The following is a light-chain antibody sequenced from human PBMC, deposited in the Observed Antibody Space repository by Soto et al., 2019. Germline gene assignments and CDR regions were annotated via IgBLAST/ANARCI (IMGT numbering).Light chain of an antibody. CDR3: QQRSNWPPFT. Sequence: EIVLTQSPATLSLSPWERATLSCRASQSVSSYLAWYQQKPGQAPRLLIYDASNRATGIPARFSGSGSRTDFTLTISSLEPEDFAVYYCQQRSNWPPFTFGQGTRLEIK. CDR1: QSVSSY. J-gene: IGKJ5*01. CDR2: DAS. V-gene: IGKV3-11*01.